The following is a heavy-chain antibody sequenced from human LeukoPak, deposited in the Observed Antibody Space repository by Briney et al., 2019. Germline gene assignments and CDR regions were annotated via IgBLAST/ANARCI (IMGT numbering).Heavy chain of an antibody. CDR1: GASITTDSYY. CDR2: IYHSGGT. D-gene: IGHD6-13*01. J-gene: IGHJ5*02. V-gene: IGHV4-61*01. CDR3: ARDWSSSWYSGGWFDP. Sequence: SETLSLTCTVSGASITTDSYYWSWIRQPPGKGLEWIGYIYHSGGTSYNPSLKSRVTISVDTSKNQFSLKLSSVTAADTAVYYCARDWSSSWYSGGWFDPWGQGTLVTVSS.